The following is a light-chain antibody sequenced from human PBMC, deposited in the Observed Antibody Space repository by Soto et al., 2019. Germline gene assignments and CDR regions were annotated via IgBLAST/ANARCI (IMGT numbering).Light chain of an antibody. J-gene: IGKJ5*01. V-gene: IGKV3-15*01. CDR3: QQYNDWFSIT. Sequence: EIVMTQSPATLSVSPGERAALSCRASQSVSSKLAWYPQRPGQAPRLVIYDTSTRATGVPARFSGSGSGTEFTLTISSLQSEDFGVYYCQQYNDWFSITFGQGTRLEIK. CDR1: QSVSSK. CDR2: DTS.